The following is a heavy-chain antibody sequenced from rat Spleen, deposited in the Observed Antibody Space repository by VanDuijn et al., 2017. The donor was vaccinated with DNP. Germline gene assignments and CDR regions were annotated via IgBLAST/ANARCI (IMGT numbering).Heavy chain of an antibody. V-gene: IGHV5-27*01. Sequence: EVQLVESGGGLVQPGRSLRLSCVASGFSFRDYDMAWVRQAPTKGLEWVACMSPTTRSSYYRDSVRGRFTVSRDDSTSTLYPQMDSLRSEDTATYYCTRGGTYYFDYWGQGVMVTVSS. J-gene: IGHJ2*01. CDR3: TRGGTYYFDY. CDR1: GFSFRDYD. D-gene: IGHD1-11*01. CDR2: MSPTTRSS.